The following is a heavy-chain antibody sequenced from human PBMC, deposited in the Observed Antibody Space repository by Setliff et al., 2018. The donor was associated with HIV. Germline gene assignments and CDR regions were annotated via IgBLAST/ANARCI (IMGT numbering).Heavy chain of an antibody. CDR1: GGSIKSSSYY. Sequence: SETLSLTCTVSGGSIKSSSYYWGWIRQPPGKGLGWIGSIYYSGNTYYNPSLKSRVTILEDTSRNQFSLRLSSVTAADTAIYYCARVPTSSWYVTTQRTKEYFHHWGQGTLVTVSS. V-gene: IGHV4-39*07. J-gene: IGHJ1*01. CDR3: ARVPTSSWYVTTQRTKEYFHH. D-gene: IGHD6-13*01. CDR2: IYYSGNT.